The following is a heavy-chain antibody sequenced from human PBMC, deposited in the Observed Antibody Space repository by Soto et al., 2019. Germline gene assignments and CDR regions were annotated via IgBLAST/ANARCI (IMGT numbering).Heavy chain of an antibody. D-gene: IGHD3-10*01. CDR3: ARGDAVTMVRGVSPGWFDP. CDR2: IYYSGST. V-gene: IGHV4-30-4*01. Sequence: TVSGGSISSGDYYWSWIRQPPGKGLEWIGYIYYSGSTYYNPSLKSRVTISVDTSKNQFSLKLSSVTAADTAVYYCARGDAVTMVRGVSPGWFDPWGQGTLVTVSS. CDR1: GGSISSGDYY. J-gene: IGHJ5*02.